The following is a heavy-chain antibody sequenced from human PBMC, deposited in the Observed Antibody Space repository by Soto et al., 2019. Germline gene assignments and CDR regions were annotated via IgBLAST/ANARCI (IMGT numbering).Heavy chain of an antibody. Sequence: GGALKIACNVSGYSFTSDWIGWVRQMPGKSLEWMGIIYPGDSDTRYSPSFQGQVTISADKSISTAYLQWSSLKASDTAMYYCARPSNMVRGVIQDFDYWGQGTLVNVSS. CDR2: IYPGDSDT. V-gene: IGHV5-51*01. J-gene: IGHJ4*02. D-gene: IGHD3-10*01. CDR1: GYSFTSDW. CDR3: ARPSNMVRGVIQDFDY.